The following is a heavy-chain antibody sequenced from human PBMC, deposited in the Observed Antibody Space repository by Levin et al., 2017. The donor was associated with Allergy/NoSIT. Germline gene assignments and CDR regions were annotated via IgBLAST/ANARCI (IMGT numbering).Heavy chain of an antibody. V-gene: IGHV4-39*01. J-gene: IGHJ4*02. CDR1: GGSISSSSYY. CDR2: IYYSGST. Sequence: SETLSLTCTVSGGSISSSSYYWGWIRQPPGKGLEWIGNIYYSGSTYYNPSLKSRVTISVDTSKNQFSLRLSSVTAADTAVYYCASQRYGYSILVRYWGQGTLVTVSS. CDR3: ASQRYGYSILVRY. D-gene: IGHD6-13*01.